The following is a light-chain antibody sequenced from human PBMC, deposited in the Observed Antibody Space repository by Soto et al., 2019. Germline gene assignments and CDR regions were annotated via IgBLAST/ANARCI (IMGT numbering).Light chain of an antibody. V-gene: IGKV1-33*01. J-gene: IGKJ3*01. CDR1: QDISNY. Sequence: DIQMTQSPSSLSASVGDRVTITCQASQDISNYLNWYQQKPGKAPKLLIYDASNLETGVPSRFSGSGSVTDFTFTISSLQPEDIATYYCQQYDNLPSWTFGPGTKVDIK. CDR3: QQYDNLPSWT. CDR2: DAS.